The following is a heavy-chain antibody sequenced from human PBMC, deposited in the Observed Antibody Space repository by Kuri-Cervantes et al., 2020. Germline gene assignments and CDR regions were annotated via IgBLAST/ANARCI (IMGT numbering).Heavy chain of an antibody. CDR2: INHSGST. D-gene: IGHD3-3*01. CDR1: GGSFSDYY. CDR3: ARGLTYYNFWSGYAPP. V-gene: IGHV4-34*01. J-gene: IGHJ5*02. Sequence: SETLSLTCAVYGGSFSDYYWTWIRQPPGKGLEWIGEINHSGSTNYNTSLKSRVTISVDTSKNQFSLKLTSVTAADTAVYYCARGLTYYNFWSGYAPPWGQGTLVTVSS.